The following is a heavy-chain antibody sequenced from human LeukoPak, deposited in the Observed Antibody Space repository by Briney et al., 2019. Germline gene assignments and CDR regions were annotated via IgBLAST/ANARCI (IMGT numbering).Heavy chain of an antibody. J-gene: IGHJ4*02. D-gene: IGHD2-15*01. CDR3: ARLGYCNSGSCDY. Sequence: GGSLRLSCAASVFTFSSYAMSWVRQAPGKGLEWVSAISGSGGSAYYADSVKGRFTISRDNTKNSLYLQITGLRAEDTAVYYCARLGYCNSGSCDYWGQGTLVTVSS. CDR1: VFTFSSYA. CDR2: ISGSGGSA. V-gene: IGHV3-23*01.